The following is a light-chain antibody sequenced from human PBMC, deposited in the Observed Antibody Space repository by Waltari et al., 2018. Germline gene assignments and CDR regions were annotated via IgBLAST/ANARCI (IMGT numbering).Light chain of an antibody. CDR1: SNDAGASNF. J-gene: IGLJ2*01. CDR3: SSFTDTHTLL. Sequence: QSALTQPASVSGSPGQSIPISCTGTSNDAGASNFVSWYQQHPGRAPQLMIYDVTERPSGISYRFSGSKSANTASLTISGLLPEDEAIYYCSSFTDTHTLLFGGGTTVTVL. V-gene: IGLV2-14*03. CDR2: DVT.